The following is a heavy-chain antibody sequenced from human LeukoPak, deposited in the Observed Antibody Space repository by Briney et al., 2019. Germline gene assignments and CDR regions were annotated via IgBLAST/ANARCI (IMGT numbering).Heavy chain of an antibody. CDR3: ARDIRFLEWLPDQYYGMDV. D-gene: IGHD3-3*01. V-gene: IGHV3-9*01. J-gene: IGHJ6*02. Sequence: GGSLRLSCAASGFFFDDYGMHWVRQVPGKGLEWVSGISWQSNTRKYADSVKGRFTISRDNAKNSLYLQMNSLRAEDTAVYYYARDIRFLEWLPDQYYGMDVWGQGTTVTVSS. CDR1: GFFFDDYG. CDR2: ISWQSNTR.